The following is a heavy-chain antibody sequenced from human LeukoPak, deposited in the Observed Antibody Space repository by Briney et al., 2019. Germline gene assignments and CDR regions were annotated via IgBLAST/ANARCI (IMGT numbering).Heavy chain of an antibody. Sequence: PSQTLSLTCTVSGGSISSGGYYWSWIRQPPGKGLEWIGYIYHSGSTYYNPSLKSRVTISVDRSKNQFSLKLSSVTAADTAVYYCARDLPSAPFDYWGQGTLVTVSS. CDR1: GGSISSGGYY. J-gene: IGHJ4*02. V-gene: IGHV4-30-2*01. CDR2: IYHSGST. D-gene: IGHD5/OR15-5a*01. CDR3: ARDLPSAPFDY.